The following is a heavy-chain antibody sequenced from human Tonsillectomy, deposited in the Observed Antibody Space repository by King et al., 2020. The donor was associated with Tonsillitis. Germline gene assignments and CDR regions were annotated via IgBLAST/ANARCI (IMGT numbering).Heavy chain of an antibody. CDR1: GYTFTSYY. CDR2: INPSGGST. CDR3: ARDGRLYDSSGSKGYYYYYYMDV. D-gene: IGHD3-22*01. Sequence: VQLVQSGAEVKKPGASVKVSCKASGYTFTSYYMHWVRQAPGQGLEWMGIINPSGGSTNCAQKFQGRVTMTRDTSTSTVYMELSSLRSEDTAVYYCARDGRLYDSSGSKGYYYYYYMDVWGKGTTVTVSS. J-gene: IGHJ6*03. V-gene: IGHV1-46*01.